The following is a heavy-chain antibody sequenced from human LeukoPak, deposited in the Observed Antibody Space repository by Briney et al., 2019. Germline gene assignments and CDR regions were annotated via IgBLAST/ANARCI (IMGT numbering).Heavy chain of an antibody. V-gene: IGHV3-20*01. J-gene: IGHJ4*02. CDR3: ARAHCYASSGYYLLEY. Sequence: PGGSLRLSCAASGFTFDDYGMSWVRQAPGKGLEWVSSINWNGASTGYGDSVKGRFTISRDNAKNSLYLQMNSLRAEDTALYHCARAHCYASSGYYLLEYWGQGTLVTVSS. CDR1: GFTFDDYG. CDR2: INWNGAST. D-gene: IGHD3-22*01.